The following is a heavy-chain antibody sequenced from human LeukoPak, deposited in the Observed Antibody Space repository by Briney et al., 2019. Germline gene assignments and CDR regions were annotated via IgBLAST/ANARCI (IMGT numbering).Heavy chain of an antibody. CDR3: ARAISSGWYEDYYYGMDV. J-gene: IGHJ6*02. Sequence: GGSLRLSCAASGFTVSSNYVSWVRQAPGKGLEWVSVIYSGGSTYYADSVKGRFTISRDNSKNTLYLQMNSLRAEDTAVYYCARAISSGWYEDYYYGMDVWGQGTTVTVSS. D-gene: IGHD6-19*01. V-gene: IGHV3-53*01. CDR2: IYSGGST. CDR1: GFTVSSNY.